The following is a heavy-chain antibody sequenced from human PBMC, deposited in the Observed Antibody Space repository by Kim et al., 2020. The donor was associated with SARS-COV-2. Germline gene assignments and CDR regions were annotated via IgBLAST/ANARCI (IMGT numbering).Heavy chain of an antibody. CDR3: ARFPRVGESPYEYKDGM. CDR2: ISYDGSNK. CDR1: GFTFSSYA. J-gene: IGHJ6*01. Sequence: GGSLRLSCAASGFTFSSYAMHWVRQAPGKGLEWVAVISYDGSNKYYVDSVKGRFTISRDNSKNTLYLQMNSLRAEDTAVYYCARFPRVGESPYEYKDGM. D-gene: IGHD3-22*01. V-gene: IGHV3-30*04.